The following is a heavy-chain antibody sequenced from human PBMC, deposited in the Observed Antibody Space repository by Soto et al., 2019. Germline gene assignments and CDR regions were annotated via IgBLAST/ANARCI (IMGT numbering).Heavy chain of an antibody. Sequence: PSETCPSPALSLVAPSVVTTGAGSGSPQGRDWSGLDIFFYTGSTNYNPSLRSRVTMSVDTSKNQFSLNLSSVTAADTAVYYCAKYNFLSGSHDAFDIWGQGTMVTVSS. CDR2: FFYTGST. CDR1: VAPSVVTT. CDR3: AKYNFLSGSHDAFDI. J-gene: IGHJ3*02. D-gene: IGHD3-3*01. V-gene: IGHV4-59*01.